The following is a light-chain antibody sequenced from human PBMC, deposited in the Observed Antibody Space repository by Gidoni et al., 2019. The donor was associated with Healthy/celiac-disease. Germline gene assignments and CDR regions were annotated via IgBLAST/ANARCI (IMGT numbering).Light chain of an antibody. J-gene: IGKJ2*01. CDR2: WAS. V-gene: IGKV4-1*01. CDR1: QSVLYSSNNKNY. CDR3: QQYYSTMYT. Sequence: DIVMTQPPDSLAVSLGERATINCKSSQSVLYSSNNKNYLAWHQQKPGQPPKLLIYWASTRESGVPDRFSGSGSGTDFTLTISGLQAEDVAVYYCQQYYSTMYTFGQGTKLEIK.